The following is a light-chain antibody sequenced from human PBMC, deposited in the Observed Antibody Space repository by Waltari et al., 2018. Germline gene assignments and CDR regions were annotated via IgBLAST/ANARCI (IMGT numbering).Light chain of an antibody. J-gene: IGKJ1*01. CDR3: QQHYISRT. CDR2: WAS. CDR1: QSVLYNSNNKNY. V-gene: IGKV4-1*01. Sequence: DIVMTQSPNSLAVSLGERATINCKSSQSVLYNSNNKNYLAWYQQKPGQPPKLLIYWASTRESGVPDRFCGSGSGTDFTLSISSLQAEDVAVYYCQQHYISRTFGQGTRVEIK.